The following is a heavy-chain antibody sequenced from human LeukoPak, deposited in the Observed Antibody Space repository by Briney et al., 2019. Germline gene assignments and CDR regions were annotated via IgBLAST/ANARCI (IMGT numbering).Heavy chain of an antibody. D-gene: IGHD2-2*01. J-gene: IGHJ4*02. CDR1: GGSISSGGYY. CDR3: ARVPSSQLLFRGGHFDY. CDR2: IYYSGST. V-gene: IGHV4-31*03. Sequence: SETLSLTCTVSGGSISSGGYYWSWIRLHPGKGLEWIGYIYYSGSTYYNPSLKSRVTISVDTSKNQFSLKLSSVTAADTAVYYCARVPSSQLLFRGGHFDYWGQGTLVTVSS.